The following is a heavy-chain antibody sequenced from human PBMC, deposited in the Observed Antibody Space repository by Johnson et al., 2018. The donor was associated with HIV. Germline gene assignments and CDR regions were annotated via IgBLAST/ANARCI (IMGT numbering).Heavy chain of an antibody. CDR3: AKGSGSGWLRDAFDI. D-gene: IGHD6-19*01. V-gene: IGHV3-30*02. J-gene: IGHJ3*02. CDR1: GFTFSSYA. Sequence: QVQLVESGGGVVQPGGSLRLSCAASGFTFSSYAMTWVRQAPGKGLEWVAFIVYDGSTKYYADSVKGRFTISRDNSKNTLYLEMNSLRAEDTAVYYCAKGSGSGWLRDAFDIWGQGTMVTVSS. CDR2: IVYDGSTK.